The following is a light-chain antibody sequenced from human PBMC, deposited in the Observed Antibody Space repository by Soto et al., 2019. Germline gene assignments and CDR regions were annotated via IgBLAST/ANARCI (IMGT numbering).Light chain of an antibody. CDR1: RSNIGNNY. V-gene: IGLV1-51*01. Sequence: QPVLTQPPSVSAAPGQRVSISCSGTRSNIGNNYVSWYQQFPGRAPKLLIYDRSKRPSGIPDRFSASKFGTSATLGITGLQTADEADYYCAAWDSSLSGWVFGGGTKVTVL. CDR3: AAWDSSLSGWV. CDR2: DRS. J-gene: IGLJ3*02.